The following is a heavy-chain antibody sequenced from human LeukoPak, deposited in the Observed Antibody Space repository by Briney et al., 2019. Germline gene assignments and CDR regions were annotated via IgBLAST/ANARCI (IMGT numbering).Heavy chain of an antibody. V-gene: IGHV4-30-2*01. D-gene: IGHD3-22*01. CDR2: IYHSGTT. CDR3: ARGKSGSSGYAADY. CDR1: GGSISSDGYY. J-gene: IGHJ4*02. Sequence: SETLSLTCSVSGGSISSDGYYWSWIRQPPEKGLEWIGYIYHSGTTYYNPSLKSRVTVSIDRSKNQFSLKLSSVTAADTAVYYCARGKSGSSGYAADYWGQGTLVTVSS.